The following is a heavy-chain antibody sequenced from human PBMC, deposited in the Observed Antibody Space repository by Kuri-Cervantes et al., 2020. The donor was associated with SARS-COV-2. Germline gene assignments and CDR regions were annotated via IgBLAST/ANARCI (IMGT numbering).Heavy chain of an antibody. D-gene: IGHD3-16*01. CDR3: ARRYDYVWGSFLYYYYGMDV. CDR2: IIPIFGTA. Sequence: SVKVSCKASGGTFSSYAISWVRQAPGQGLEWMGGIIPIFGTASYAQKFQGRVTITADESTSTAYMELSSLRSENTAVYYCARRYDYVWGSFLYYYYGMDVWGQGTTVTVSS. CDR1: GGTFSSYA. V-gene: IGHV1-69*13. J-gene: IGHJ6*02.